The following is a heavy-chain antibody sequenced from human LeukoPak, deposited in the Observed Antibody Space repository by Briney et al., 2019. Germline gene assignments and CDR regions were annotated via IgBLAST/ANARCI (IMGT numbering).Heavy chain of an antibody. CDR3: ARVARPGDYYYMDV. CDR2: IYPGDSDT. D-gene: IGHD6-6*01. V-gene: IGHV5-51*03. Sequence: GESLKTSFTGSGYSFTSYWIGWVRQMPGKGLEWMGIIYPGDSDTRYSPSFQGQVTISADKSISTAYLQWSSLKPSDTAMYYCARVARPGDYYYMDVWGKGTAVTVSS. J-gene: IGHJ6*03. CDR1: GYSFTSYW.